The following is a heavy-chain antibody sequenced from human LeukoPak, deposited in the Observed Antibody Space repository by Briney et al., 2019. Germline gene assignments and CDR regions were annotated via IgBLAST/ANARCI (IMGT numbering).Heavy chain of an antibody. D-gene: IGHD5-12*01. CDR3: ARGFPAGSGSRGSHTFDI. CDR1: GGSFSAYY. Sequence: SETLSLTCGVSGGSFSAYYWNWIRQSPGKGLEWIGEINHSGGTTYNPSLRSRVTISVDTSKNQFSLKLSSVTAADTAVYFCARGFPAGSGSRGSHTFDIWGQGTMVTVSS. V-gene: IGHV4-34*01. CDR2: INHSGGT. J-gene: IGHJ3*02.